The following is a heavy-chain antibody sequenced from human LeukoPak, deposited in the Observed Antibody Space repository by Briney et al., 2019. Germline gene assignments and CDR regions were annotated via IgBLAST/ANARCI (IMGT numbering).Heavy chain of an antibody. CDR2: ISSSGGST. D-gene: IGHD3-10*01. CDR3: AKDLGERWFGEGDWFDP. CDR1: GFTFSSYA. J-gene: IGHJ5*02. Sequence: GGSLRLSCVASGFTFSSYAMSWVRQAPGKGLEWVSVISSSGGSTHYADSVKGRFTISRDNTKNTLYLQMNSLRAEDTAVYYCAKDLGERWFGEGDWFDPWGQGTRVTVSS. V-gene: IGHV3-23*01.